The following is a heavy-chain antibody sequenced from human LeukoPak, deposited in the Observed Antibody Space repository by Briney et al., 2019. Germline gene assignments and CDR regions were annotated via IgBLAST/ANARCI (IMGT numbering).Heavy chain of an antibody. CDR1: GFTFSSYG. V-gene: IGHV3-33*01. D-gene: IGHD3-22*01. Sequence: GGSLRLSCEASGFTFSSYGMHWVRQAPGKGLEWVAVIWYDGSDKYYADSVKGRFSISRDNSKNTLYLQMNSLRAEDTAVYYCARELPPVVNFYFGSWGQGTLVTVSS. CDR3: ARELPPVVNFYFGS. CDR2: IWYDGSDK. J-gene: IGHJ4*02.